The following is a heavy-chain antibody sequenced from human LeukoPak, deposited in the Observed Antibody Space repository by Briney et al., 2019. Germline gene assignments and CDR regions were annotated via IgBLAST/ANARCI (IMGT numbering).Heavy chain of an antibody. CDR1: GFTFSSYS. Sequence: TGGSLRLSCAASGFTFSSYSMNWVRQAPGKGLEWVSSISSSSSYIYYADSVKGRFTISRDNAKNSLYLQMNSLRAEDTAVYYCAKVYSSSWYGEYAFDIWGQGTMVTVSS. CDR3: AKVYSSSWYGEYAFDI. J-gene: IGHJ3*02. D-gene: IGHD6-13*01. V-gene: IGHV3-21*04. CDR2: ISSSSSYI.